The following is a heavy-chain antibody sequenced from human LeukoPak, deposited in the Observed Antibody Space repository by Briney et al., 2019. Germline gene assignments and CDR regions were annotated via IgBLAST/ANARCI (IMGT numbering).Heavy chain of an antibody. V-gene: IGHV3-72*01. J-gene: IGHJ4*02. D-gene: IGHD1-26*01. Sequence: GGSLRLSCAASGFTFSDHYMDWVRQAPGKGLKWVGRIRNRANSYTTEYAASVKGRFTISGDHSKNSLYLQTNTLKTEDTAVYYCARTRYSGSYIDSWGQGTLVTVSS. CDR1: GFTFSDHY. CDR2: IRNRANSYTT. CDR3: ARTRYSGSYIDS.